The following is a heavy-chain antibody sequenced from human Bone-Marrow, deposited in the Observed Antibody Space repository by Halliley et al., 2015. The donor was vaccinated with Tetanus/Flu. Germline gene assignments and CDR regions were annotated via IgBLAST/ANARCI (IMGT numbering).Heavy chain of an antibody. J-gene: IGHJ2*01. D-gene: IGHD3-22*01. Sequence: KYHPSLKSRVTISVDTSKNQFSLRLSSVTAADTAVYYCARYMKITVIVVGPPHWYFDLWGRGTLVTVSS. CDR3: ARYMKITVIVVGPPHWYFDL. V-gene: IGHV4-59*10.